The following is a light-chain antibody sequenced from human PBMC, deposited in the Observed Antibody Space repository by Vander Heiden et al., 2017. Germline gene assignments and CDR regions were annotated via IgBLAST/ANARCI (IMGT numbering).Light chain of an antibody. Sequence: DIQMPQSPSSLSASVGDRVTVTCRASQSVSTYLNWYQQKPGRAPKLLIYAASNLQSGVPSRFSGSGSGTDFSLTISSLQPEDFATYYCQQSSSTPITFGQGTRLEIK. CDR2: AAS. V-gene: IGKV1-39*01. J-gene: IGKJ5*01. CDR1: QSVSTY. CDR3: QQSSSTPIT.